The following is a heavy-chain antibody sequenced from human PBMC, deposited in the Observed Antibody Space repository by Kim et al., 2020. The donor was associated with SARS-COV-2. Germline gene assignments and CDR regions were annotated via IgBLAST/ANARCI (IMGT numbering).Heavy chain of an antibody. CDR3: TTNIAAAGSGEDWFDH. Sequence: GGSLRLSCAASGFTFSNFEMNWVRQAPGKGLEWISYISNSGRSIHYADSVKGRFTISRDDARNSLFLQMKSLRAEDTAVYHCTTNIAAAGSGEDWFDHWGQGTRVTLS. CDR2: ISNSGRSI. CDR1: GFTFSNFE. D-gene: IGHD6-13*01. V-gene: IGHV3-48*03. J-gene: IGHJ5*02.